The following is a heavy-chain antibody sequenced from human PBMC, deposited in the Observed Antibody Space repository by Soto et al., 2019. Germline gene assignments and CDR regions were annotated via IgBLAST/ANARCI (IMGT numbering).Heavy chain of an antibody. J-gene: IGHJ6*02. D-gene: IGHD3-10*02. CDR3: ARDSNTYRDYYHGMDV. Sequence: HPGGSLRLSCAASGFPFTSHAMYWVRQAPGKGLDWVALISYDGTNKQYADSVKGRLTVSRDDSTNTLYLQMNSLRPEDTAVYHCARDSNTYRDYYHGMDVWGQGTTVTVSS. CDR2: ISYDGTNK. V-gene: IGHV3-30-3*01. CDR1: GFPFTSHA.